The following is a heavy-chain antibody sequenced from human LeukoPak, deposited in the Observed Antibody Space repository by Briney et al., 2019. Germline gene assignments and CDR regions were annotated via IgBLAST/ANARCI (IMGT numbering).Heavy chain of an antibody. J-gene: IGHJ4*02. V-gene: IGHV4-59*01. D-gene: IGHD3-3*02. Sequence: SETLSLTCTVSGGSIRSYYWSWIRQPPGKGLEWIGYIYYSGSTNYNPSLKSRVTISVDTSKNQFSLKLSSVTAADTAVYYCARDLAEWGQGTLVTVSS. CDR3: ARDLAE. CDR2: IYYSGST. CDR1: GGSIRSYY.